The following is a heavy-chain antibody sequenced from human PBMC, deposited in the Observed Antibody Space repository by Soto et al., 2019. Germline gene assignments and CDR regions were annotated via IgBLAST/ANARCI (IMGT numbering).Heavy chain of an antibody. V-gene: IGHV3-33*01. D-gene: IGHD6-13*01. Sequence: GGSLRLSCAASGFTFSSYGMHWVRQALGKGLEWVAVIWYDGSNKYYADSVKGRFTISRDNSKNTLYLQMNSLRAEDTAVYYCAREEQLFDYWGQGTLVTVSS. CDR3: AREEQLFDY. J-gene: IGHJ4*02. CDR1: GFTFSSYG. CDR2: IWYDGSNK.